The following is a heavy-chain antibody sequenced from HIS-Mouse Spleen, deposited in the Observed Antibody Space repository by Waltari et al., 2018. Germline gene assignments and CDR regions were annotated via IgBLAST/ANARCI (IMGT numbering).Heavy chain of an antibody. CDR3: AREIPYSSSWYDWYFDL. D-gene: IGHD6-13*01. J-gene: IGHJ2*01. CDR1: GGSIRLSLYH. V-gene: IGHV4-39*07. Sequence: QLQLQESGPGLVKPSETLSLTCTVPGGSIRLSLYHWGWLRQPPGKGLEWIGSIYYSGSTYYNPSLKSRVTISVDTSKNQFSLKLSSVTAADTAVYYCAREIPYSSSWYDWYFDLWGRGTLVTVSS. CDR2: IYYSGST.